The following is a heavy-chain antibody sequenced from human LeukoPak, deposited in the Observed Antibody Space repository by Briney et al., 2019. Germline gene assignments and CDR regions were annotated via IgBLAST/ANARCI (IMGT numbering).Heavy chain of an antibody. CDR1: GGSISSGDYY. J-gene: IGHJ4*02. D-gene: IGHD4-17*01. CDR2: IYYSGST. CDR3: ARHGLRSYFDY. Sequence: SQTLSLTCTVSGGSISSGDYYWSWIRQPPGKGLEWIGYIYYSGSTYYNPSLKSRVTISVDTSKNQFSLKLSSVTAADTAAYYCARHGLRSYFDYWGQGTLVTVSS. V-gene: IGHV4-30-4*08.